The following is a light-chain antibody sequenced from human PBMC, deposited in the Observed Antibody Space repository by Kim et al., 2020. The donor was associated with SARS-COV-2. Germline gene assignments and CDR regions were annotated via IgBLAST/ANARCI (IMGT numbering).Light chain of an antibody. J-gene: IGKJ1*01. Sequence: EIVLTQSPGTLSLSPGERVTLSCRASQSVSSDYLAWYQQKPGQAPRLLIYGASSRATGIPDRFSGSGSGTDFTLTITRLEPEDFAVYYCHQYGTSRTFGQGTKVDIK. CDR3: HQYGTSRT. CDR1: QSVSSDY. CDR2: GAS. V-gene: IGKV3-20*01.